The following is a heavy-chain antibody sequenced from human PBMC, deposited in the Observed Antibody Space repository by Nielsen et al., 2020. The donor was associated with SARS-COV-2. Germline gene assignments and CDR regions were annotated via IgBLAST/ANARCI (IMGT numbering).Heavy chain of an antibody. CDR3: ARDGHMRQQWLELYYFDY. Sequence: GESLKISCAASGFTFSSYAMHWVRQAPGKGLEWVAVISYDGSNKYYADSVKGRFTISRDNSKNTLYLQMNSLRAEDTAVYYCARDGHMRQQWLELYYFDYWGQGTLVTVSS. CDR1: GFTFSSYA. V-gene: IGHV3-30-3*01. D-gene: IGHD6-19*01. J-gene: IGHJ4*02. CDR2: ISYDGSNK.